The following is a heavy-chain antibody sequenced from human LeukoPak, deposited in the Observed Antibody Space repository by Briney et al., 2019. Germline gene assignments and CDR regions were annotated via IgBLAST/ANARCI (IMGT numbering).Heavy chain of an antibody. D-gene: IGHD3-3*01. Sequence: SETLSLTCAVYGGSFNNFYWVWIRQPPGKGLEWIGEISPSGDTKYNPSLKSRVTMSLDTSNNHFSLRLSCVTAADTAVYYGTRGRITVFGVVTTPSYYYYYMDVWANGTTVAVSS. CDR1: GGSFNNFY. CDR3: TRGRITVFGVVTTPSYYYYYMDV. V-gene: IGHV4-34*01. J-gene: IGHJ6*03. CDR2: ISPSGDT.